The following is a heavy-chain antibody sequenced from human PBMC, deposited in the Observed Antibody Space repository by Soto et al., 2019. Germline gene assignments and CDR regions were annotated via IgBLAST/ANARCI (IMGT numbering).Heavy chain of an antibody. Sequence: EVQLLESGGGLVKPGGSLRLSCAASGFTFSSYAMSWVRQAPGKGLEWVSAISGSGGSTYYADSVKGRFTITRDNTKNTQYLKKNSQRDEDTAVYYCAKGHDSSSYAGNWFDPWGQGTLVTVSS. CDR1: GFTFSSYA. CDR2: ISGSGGST. V-gene: IGHV3-23*01. D-gene: IGHD6-13*01. CDR3: AKGHDSSSYAGNWFDP. J-gene: IGHJ5*02.